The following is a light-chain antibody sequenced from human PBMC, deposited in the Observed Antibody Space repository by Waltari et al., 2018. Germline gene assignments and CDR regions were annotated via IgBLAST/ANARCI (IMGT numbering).Light chain of an antibody. J-gene: IGLJ2*01. CDR1: NSDVGGYNY. V-gene: IGLV2-14*03. CDR2: DVS. Sequence: QSALTQPASVSGSPGQSLTISCTGTNSDVGGYNYVPWYQHYPGEAPKLMIYDVSKRASGVSNRFSGSKSGNTASLTIFGLQAEDEADYHCSSYTSSSTLLFGGGTKLTVL. CDR3: SSYTSSSTLL.